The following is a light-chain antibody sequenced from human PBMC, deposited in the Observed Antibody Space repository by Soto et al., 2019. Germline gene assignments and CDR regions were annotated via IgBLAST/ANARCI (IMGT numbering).Light chain of an antibody. V-gene: IGLV2-18*01. J-gene: IGLJ1*01. Sequence: QSVLTQPPSVSGSPGQSVTISCTGTSSDVGRYKRVSWYQRSPGTAPKLLIYEVTHRPAGVPDRFSGSQSGSTASLTISGLRTEDEADYFCGFYSTTTSFVFGPGNKVTLL. CDR2: EVT. CDR1: SSDVGRYKR. CDR3: GFYSTTTSFV.